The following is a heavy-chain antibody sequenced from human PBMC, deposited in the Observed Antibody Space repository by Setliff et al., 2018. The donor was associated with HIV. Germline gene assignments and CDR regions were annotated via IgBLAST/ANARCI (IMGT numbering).Heavy chain of an antibody. Sequence: ASVKVSCKTSGDTFRTHAISWVRQAPGQGLEWMGGIIPILNKPNYAQEFLGRVTITTDESTSTAYMELSSLKSEDTAVYYCASPNVGCSGGTCYSGSAFDYWGQGSPVTVSS. CDR3: ASPNVGCSGGTCYSGSAFDY. J-gene: IGHJ4*02. D-gene: IGHD2-15*01. CDR1: GDTFRTHA. V-gene: IGHV1-69*05. CDR2: IIPILNKP.